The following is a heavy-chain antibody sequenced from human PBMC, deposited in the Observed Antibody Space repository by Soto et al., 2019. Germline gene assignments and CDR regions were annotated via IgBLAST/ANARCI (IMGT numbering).Heavy chain of an antibody. V-gene: IGHV3-23*01. CDR3: AIPPESSSTFYYYGLDV. CDR1: GFAFSSYA. D-gene: IGHD2-2*01. CDR2: LSGSGATT. J-gene: IGHJ6*02. Sequence: VQLLESGGGLVQPGGSLRLSCAASGFAFSSYAMTWVRQAPGKGLEWVSALSGSGATTYYADSVKGRFTISRDNSKNTLSLEMNSLRAEDTAVYYCAIPPESSSTFYYYGLDVWGQGTTVTVSS.